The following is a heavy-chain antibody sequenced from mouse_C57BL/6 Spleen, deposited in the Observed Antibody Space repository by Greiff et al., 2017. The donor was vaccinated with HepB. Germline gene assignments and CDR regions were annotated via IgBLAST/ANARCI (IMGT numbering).Heavy chain of an antibody. CDR1: GFTFSDYY. Sequence: EVKLVESEGGLVQPGSSMKLSCTASGFTFSDYYMAWVRQVPEKGLEWVANINYDGSSTYYLDSLKSRFIISRDNAKNILYLQMSSLKSEDTATYYCARAMDSSGYDAMDDWGQGTSVTVSS. CDR2: INYDGSST. V-gene: IGHV5-16*01. J-gene: IGHJ4*01. D-gene: IGHD3-2*02. CDR3: ARAMDSSGYDAMDD.